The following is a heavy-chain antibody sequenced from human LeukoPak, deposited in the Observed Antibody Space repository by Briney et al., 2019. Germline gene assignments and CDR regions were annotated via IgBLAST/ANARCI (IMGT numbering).Heavy chain of an antibody. CDR2: ISTDGNNE. V-gene: IGHV3-30*18. CDR3: AKDSVGVAGPDY. D-gene: IGHD6-19*01. J-gene: IGHJ4*02. Sequence: GGSLRLSCAASGFSFTMYGIHWVRQAPGKGLEWVAVISTDGNNEYYANSVKGRFTISRDNSKNTLYLQMNSLRAEDTAVYYCAKDSVGVAGPDYWGQGTLVTVSS. CDR1: GFSFTMYG.